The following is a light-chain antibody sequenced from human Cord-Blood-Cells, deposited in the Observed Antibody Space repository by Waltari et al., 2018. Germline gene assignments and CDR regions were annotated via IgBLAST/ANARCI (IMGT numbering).Light chain of an antibody. CDR1: QSISSY. CDR2: AAS. J-gene: IGKJ3*01. V-gene: IGKV1-39*01. Sequence: DIQMTQSPSSLSASVGDRVTITCRASQSISSYLNWYQQKPGKAPKLLIYAASSLQSGVPSRFSGSGSGTDFILTISSLQPEDFATYYCQQSYSTIFTFGPGTKVDIK. CDR3: QQSYSTIFT.